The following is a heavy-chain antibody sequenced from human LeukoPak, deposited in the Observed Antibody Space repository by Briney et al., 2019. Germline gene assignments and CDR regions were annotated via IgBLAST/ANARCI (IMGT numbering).Heavy chain of an antibody. Sequence: GESLRLSCAASGFTFSSYAMSWVRQAPGKGLEWVSAISGSGGSTYYADSVKGRFTISRDNSKNTLYLQMDSLRAEDTAVYYCAKRRSSGVPAFEYWGQGTLVTVSS. CDR2: ISGSGGST. CDR3: AKRRSSGVPAFEY. CDR1: GFTFSSYA. D-gene: IGHD3-10*01. J-gene: IGHJ4*02. V-gene: IGHV3-23*01.